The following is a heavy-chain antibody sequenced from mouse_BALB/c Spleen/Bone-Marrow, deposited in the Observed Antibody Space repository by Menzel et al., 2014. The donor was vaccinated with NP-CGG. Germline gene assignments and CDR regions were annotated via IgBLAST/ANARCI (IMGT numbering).Heavy chain of an antibody. V-gene: IGHV14-3*02. Sequence: VQLQQSGAELVKPGASAKLSCTASGFNIKDTYMHWVKQRPEQGLEWIGRNDPANGNTKYDPKFQGKATITADTSSNTAYLQLSSLTSEDTAVYFCARAYYGNYPYAMDYWGQGTSVTVSS. CDR3: ARAYYGNYPYAMDY. D-gene: IGHD2-10*01. CDR2: NDPANGNT. CDR1: GFNIKDTY. J-gene: IGHJ4*01.